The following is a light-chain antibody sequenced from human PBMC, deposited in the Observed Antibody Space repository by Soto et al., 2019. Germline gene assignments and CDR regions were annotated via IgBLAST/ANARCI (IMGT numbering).Light chain of an antibody. J-gene: IGLJ1*01. CDR2: EVS. CDR1: SSDVGGYNY. CDR3: SSYTSSSTYV. Sequence: QPVLTQPASVSGSPGQSITISCTGTSSDVGGYNYVSWYQQHPGKAPKLMIYEVSNRPSGVSNRFSGSKSDNTASLSISGLQAEDEADYYCSSYTSSSTYVFGTGTKLTVL. V-gene: IGLV2-14*01.